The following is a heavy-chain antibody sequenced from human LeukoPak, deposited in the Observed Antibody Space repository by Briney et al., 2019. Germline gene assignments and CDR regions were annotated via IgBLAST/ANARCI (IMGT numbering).Heavy chain of an antibody. Sequence: GGSLRLSCAASGFTFSSSAMSWVRQAPGKGLEWVSNISGRGSGGSTYYADSVKGRFTISRDNSKNTLYLQMNSLRAEDTAVYYCAKGGILLSPGLREFDAFDIWGQGTMVTVSS. CDR3: AKGGILLSPGLREFDAFDI. D-gene: IGHD3-10*01. J-gene: IGHJ3*02. V-gene: IGHV3-23*01. CDR2: ISGRGSGGST. CDR1: GFTFSSSA.